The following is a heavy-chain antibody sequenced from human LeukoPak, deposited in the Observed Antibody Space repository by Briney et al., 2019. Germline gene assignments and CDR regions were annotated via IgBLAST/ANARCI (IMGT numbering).Heavy chain of an antibody. CDR3: ASYASGYNWLKA. V-gene: IGHV1-2*02. CDR2: IHPGTGDT. CDR1: GYTFTAYY. Sequence: ASVKVSCKPSGYTFTAYYIHWVRQAPGQGLEWMGWIHPGTGDTNYAQRFQGRVTVTRDTSITTAYMELSSLKSDDTAVYYCASYASGYNWLKAWGQGTLVTVSS. D-gene: IGHD3-10*01. J-gene: IGHJ5*02.